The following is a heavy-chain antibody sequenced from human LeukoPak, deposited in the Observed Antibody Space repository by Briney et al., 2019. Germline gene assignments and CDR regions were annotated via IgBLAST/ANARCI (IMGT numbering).Heavy chain of an antibody. D-gene: IGHD6-13*01. Sequence: GGSLRLSCAASGFTFSSYWMSWVRQAPGKGLEWVANIKQDGSEKYYVDSVKGRFTISRDNSRDTLYLQMNSLRADDTAVYYCVRDEPGSSWYNWGQGTLVTVSS. CDR3: VRDEPGSSWYN. CDR2: IKQDGSEK. J-gene: IGHJ4*02. CDR1: GFTFSSYW. V-gene: IGHV3-7*03.